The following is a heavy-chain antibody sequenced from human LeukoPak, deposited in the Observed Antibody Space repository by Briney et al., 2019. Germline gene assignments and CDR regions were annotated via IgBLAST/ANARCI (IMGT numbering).Heavy chain of an antibody. V-gene: IGHV1-46*01. Sequence: GASVKVSCKASGGTFSSSTISWVRQAPGQGLEWMGIINPSGGSTTYAQQFQGRVTMTRDTSTSTVYMELSSLRSEDTAVYYCARALLWFGDLHDYWGQGTLVTVSS. CDR1: GGTFSSST. J-gene: IGHJ4*02. D-gene: IGHD3-10*01. CDR2: INPSGGST. CDR3: ARALLWFGDLHDY.